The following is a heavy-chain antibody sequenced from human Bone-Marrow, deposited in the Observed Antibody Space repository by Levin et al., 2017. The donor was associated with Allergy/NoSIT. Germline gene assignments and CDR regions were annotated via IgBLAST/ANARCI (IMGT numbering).Heavy chain of an antibody. CDR1: GGAFTGYH. Sequence: SETLSLTCAVSGGAFTGYHWIWIRQSPGKGLEWIGEIVDRDSGSVNYNPSLKNRVTISVDTSKNQFSLKLTSATAADTALYYCACSCVGRARGGSPCYASFGRRDYWSQGTLVTVSS. D-gene: IGHD2-2*01. CDR3: ACSCVGRARGGSPCYASFGRRDY. J-gene: IGHJ4*02. V-gene: IGHV4-34*12. CDR2: IVDRDSGSV.